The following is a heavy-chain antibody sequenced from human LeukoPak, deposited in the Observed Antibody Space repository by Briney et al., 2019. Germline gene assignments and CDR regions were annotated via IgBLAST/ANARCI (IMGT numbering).Heavy chain of an antibody. D-gene: IGHD6-19*01. CDR3: AKGGSSGWFDWFDY. J-gene: IGHJ4*02. CDR2: ISYDGSNE. Sequence: GGSLRLSCAASGFTFNTFGIHWVRQAPGKGLEWVAVISYDGSNENYADSVKGRFSISRDNSKNTLYLQMNSLRAEDTAVYYCAKGGSSGWFDWFDYWGQGTLVTVSS. CDR1: GFTFNTFG. V-gene: IGHV3-30*18.